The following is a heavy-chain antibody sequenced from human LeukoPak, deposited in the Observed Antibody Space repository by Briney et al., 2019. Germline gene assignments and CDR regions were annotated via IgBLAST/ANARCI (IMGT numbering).Heavy chain of an antibody. V-gene: IGHV3-30*02. CDR1: GFTFSSYG. CDR2: IRYDGSNK. CDR3: AKDNGYPYSNYYFDY. J-gene: IGHJ4*02. D-gene: IGHD4-11*01. Sequence: PGGSLRLSCAASGFTFSSYGMHWVRQAPGKGLEWVAFIRYDGSNKYYADSVKGRFTISRDNSKNTLYLQMNSLRAEGTAVYYCAKDNGYPYSNYYFDYWGQGTLVTVSS.